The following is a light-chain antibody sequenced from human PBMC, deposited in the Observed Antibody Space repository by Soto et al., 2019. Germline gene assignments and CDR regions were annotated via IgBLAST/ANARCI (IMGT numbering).Light chain of an antibody. J-gene: IGKJ5*01. V-gene: IGKV3-20*01. Sequence: SGLPQSPGTLSLSPGERATLSCMASQSVSSSYLAWYQQKPGQAPRLLIYGASSRATGIPDRFSGSGSGTDFTLTISGLEPDDSAVYYCQQFDDSVTFGQGTRLEI. CDR2: GAS. CDR3: QQFDDSVT. CDR1: QSVSSSY.